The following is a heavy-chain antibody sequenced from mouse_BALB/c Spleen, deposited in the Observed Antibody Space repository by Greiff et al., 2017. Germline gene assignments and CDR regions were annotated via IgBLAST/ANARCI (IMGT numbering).Heavy chain of an antibody. CDR2: ISYSGST. CDR1: GYSITSDYA. V-gene: IGHV3-2*02. Sequence: EVQLQESGPGLVKPSQSLSLTCTVTGYSITSDYAWNWIRQFPGNKLEWMGYISYSGSTSYNPSLKSRISITRDTSKNQFFLQLNSVTTEDTATYYCARGGPYYDDWGGAAYWGQGTLVTVSA. D-gene: IGHD1-1*01. CDR3: ARGGPYYDDWGGAAY. J-gene: IGHJ3*01.